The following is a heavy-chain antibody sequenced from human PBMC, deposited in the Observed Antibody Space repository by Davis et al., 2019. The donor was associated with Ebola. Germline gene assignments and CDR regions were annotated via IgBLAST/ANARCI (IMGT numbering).Heavy chain of an antibody. V-gene: IGHV4-39*01. CDR2: IYYSGST. Sequence: MPSETLSLTCTVSGGSISSSSYYWGWIRQPPGKGLEWIGSIYYSGSTYYNPSLKSRVTISVDTSKNQFSLKLSSVTAADTAVYYCARGRGRGISDYYYGMDVWGQGITVTVSS. D-gene: IGHD2-21*01. CDR3: ARGRGRGISDYYYGMDV. J-gene: IGHJ6*02. CDR1: GGSISSSSYY.